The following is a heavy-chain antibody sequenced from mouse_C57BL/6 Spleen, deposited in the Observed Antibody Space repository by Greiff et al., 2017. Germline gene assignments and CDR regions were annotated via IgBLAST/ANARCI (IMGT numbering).Heavy chain of an antibody. CDR1: GFTFSSYA. CDR3: ARDGGSGAMDY. V-gene: IGHV5-4*01. Sequence: DVKLVESGGGLVKPGGSLKLSCAASGFTFSSYAMSWVRQTPEKRLEWVATISDGGSYTYYPDNVKGRFTISRDNAKNNLYLQMSHLKSEDTAMYYCARDGGSGAMDYWGQGTSVTVSS. J-gene: IGHJ4*01. CDR2: ISDGGSYT. D-gene: IGHD1-1*01.